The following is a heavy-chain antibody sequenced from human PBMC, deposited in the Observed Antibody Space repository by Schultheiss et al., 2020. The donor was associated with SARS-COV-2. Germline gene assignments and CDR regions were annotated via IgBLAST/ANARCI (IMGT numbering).Heavy chain of an antibody. CDR1: GFSLSNARMG. V-gene: IGHV2-26*01. D-gene: IGHD1-14*01. J-gene: IGHJ6*02. Sequence: SGPTLVKPTETLTLTCTVSGFSLSNARMGVSWIRQPPGKALEWLAHIFSNDEKSYSTSLKSRLTISKDTSKNQVVLTMTNMDPVDTATYYCARIPEVYYGMDVWGQGTTVTVSS. CDR3: ARIPEVYYGMDV. CDR2: IFSNDEK.